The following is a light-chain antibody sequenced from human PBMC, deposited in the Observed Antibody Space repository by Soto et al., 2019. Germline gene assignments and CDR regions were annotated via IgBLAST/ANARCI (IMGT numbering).Light chain of an antibody. CDR3: QQCSWHPFTVT. J-gene: IGKJ4*01. CDR2: DAS. CDR1: QSVSSN. Sequence: EIVMTQSPATLSVSPGERATLSCRASQSVSSNLAWYQQTPGQAPRLLIYDASTRATGIPARFSGSGSGTEYTLTISSLQSEESAVYYCQQCSWHPFTVTFGGGTKGEIK. V-gene: IGKV3-15*01.